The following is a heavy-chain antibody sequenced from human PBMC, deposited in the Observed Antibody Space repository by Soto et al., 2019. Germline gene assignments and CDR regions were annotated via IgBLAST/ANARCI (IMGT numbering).Heavy chain of an antibody. J-gene: IGHJ3*02. CDR3: ARVTRTTVTRVWDAFDI. V-gene: IGHV1-69*01. CDR2: IIPIFGTA. CDR1: GGTFSSYA. Sequence: QVQLVQSGAEVKKPGSSVKVSCKASGGTFSSYAISWVRQAPGQGLEWMGGIIPIFGTANYAQKFQGRVTITADESTSTAYVELSSLRSEDTAVYYCARVTRTTVTRVWDAFDIWGQGTMVTVSS. D-gene: IGHD4-17*01.